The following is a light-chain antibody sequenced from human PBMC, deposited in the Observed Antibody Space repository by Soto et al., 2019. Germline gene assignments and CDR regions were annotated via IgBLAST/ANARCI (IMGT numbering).Light chain of an antibody. CDR1: SSDVGGYKY. CDR2: DVT. V-gene: IGLV2-14*01. J-gene: IGLJ1*01. CDR3: SSYTSTSTL. Sequence: QSALTQPASVSGSPGQSITISCTGTSSDVGGYKYVSWYQLHPGTAPKLVIYDVTNRPSGVSNRFSGSKSGNTASLTISGLQAEDEADYICSSYTSTSTLFGTGTKLTVL.